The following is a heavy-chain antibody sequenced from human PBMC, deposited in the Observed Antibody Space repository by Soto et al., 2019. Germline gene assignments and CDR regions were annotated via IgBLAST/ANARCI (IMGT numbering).Heavy chain of an antibody. CDR2: ITGSAGST. J-gene: IGHJ4*02. Sequence: PGGSLRLSCVGSGFTFDSHAMNWVRQAPGKGLECVAGITGSAGSTYYADSVKGRFTISKDNSKNTLYLQMNSLRAEDTAVYYCTKDKADKYDSSFDSWGQGTKVTV. V-gene: IGHV3-23*01. D-gene: IGHD3-22*01. CDR1: GFTFDSHA. CDR3: TKDKADKYDSSFDS.